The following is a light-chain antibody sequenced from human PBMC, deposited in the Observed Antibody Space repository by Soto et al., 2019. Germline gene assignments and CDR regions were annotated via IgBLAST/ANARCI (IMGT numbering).Light chain of an antibody. V-gene: IGLV7-46*01. J-gene: IGLJ3*02. CDR1: TGAVTGGHF. CDR2: DTI. CDR3: LLFYIGVMV. Sequence: QAVVTQEPSLTVSPGGTVTLTCASSTGAVTGGHFPYWFQQKPGQAPRTLIYDTINKRSWTPARFSGSLVGGKAALTLSGAHPEVDAEYYCLLFYIGVMVFGGGTKLTVL.